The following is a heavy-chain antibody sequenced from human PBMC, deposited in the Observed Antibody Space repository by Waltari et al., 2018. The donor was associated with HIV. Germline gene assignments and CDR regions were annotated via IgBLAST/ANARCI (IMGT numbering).Heavy chain of an antibody. CDR3: ARQRHIVVVTAIHPDAFDI. V-gene: IGHV4-39*01. J-gene: IGHJ3*02. Sequence: QLQLQESAPGLVKPSETLSLTCTVSGGSISSGTYYWGWIRQPPGKGLEWIGSIYYSGSTYYNPSLKSRVTISVDTSKNQFSLKLTSVTAADTAVYYCARQRHIVVVTAIHPDAFDI. CDR1: GGSISSGTYY. CDR2: IYYSGST. D-gene: IGHD2-21*02.